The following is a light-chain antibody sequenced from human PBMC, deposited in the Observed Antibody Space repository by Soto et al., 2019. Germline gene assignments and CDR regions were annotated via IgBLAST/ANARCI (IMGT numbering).Light chain of an antibody. CDR2: GAS. J-gene: IGKJ4*01. CDR3: QQYGSSQFT. CDR1: QRVSSSY. Sequence: EVVLTQSPDTLPLSPGEGATLSCRASQRVSSSYLAWYQQKPGQAPRLLIYGASSRAAGIPDRFSGSGSGTDFILSISRLEPEDFAVYFCQQYGSSQFTFGGGTKVDIK. V-gene: IGKV3-20*01.